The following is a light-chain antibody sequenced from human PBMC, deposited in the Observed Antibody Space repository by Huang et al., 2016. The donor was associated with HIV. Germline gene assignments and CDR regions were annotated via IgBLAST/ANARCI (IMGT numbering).Light chain of an antibody. Sequence: DIQMTQSPSILSASVGDRVTITCRASQSVSTWLAWYQQTPGHPPKRLIYKSSTLESGGRSRFSGSEAGTECTLTISSRQPDDFATYYCQQYKTFWTFGQGTEV. CDR2: KSS. J-gene: IGKJ1*01. V-gene: IGKV1-5*03. CDR1: QSVSTW. CDR3: QQYKTFWT.